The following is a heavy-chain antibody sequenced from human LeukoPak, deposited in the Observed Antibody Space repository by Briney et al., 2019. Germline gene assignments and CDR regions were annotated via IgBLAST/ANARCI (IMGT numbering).Heavy chain of an antibody. CDR3: AKVGYSSSGYYYYYGMDV. D-gene: IGHD6-13*01. Sequence: GGSLRLSCAASGFTFSSYGMHWVRQAPGKGLEWVAVISYDGSNKYYADSVKGRFTISRDNSKNTLYLQMNSLRAEDTAVYYCAKVGYSSSGYYYYYGMDVWGQGTTVTVSS. CDR1: GFTFSSYG. J-gene: IGHJ6*02. V-gene: IGHV3-30*18. CDR2: ISYDGSNK.